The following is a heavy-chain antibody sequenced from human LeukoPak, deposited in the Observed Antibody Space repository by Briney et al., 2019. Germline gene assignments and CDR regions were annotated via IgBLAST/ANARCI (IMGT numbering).Heavy chain of an antibody. CDR1: GDSVSSNSAA. D-gene: IGHD2-2*01. CDR2: TYYRSKWYN. Sequence: SQTLLLTCAISGDSVSSNSAAWNWIRQSPSRGLEWLGRTYYRSKWYNDYAVSVKSRITINPDTSKNQFSLQLNSVTPEDTAVYYCARDGGYCSSTSCFRWFDPWGQGTLVTVSS. J-gene: IGHJ5*02. CDR3: ARDGGYCSSTSCFRWFDP. V-gene: IGHV6-1*01.